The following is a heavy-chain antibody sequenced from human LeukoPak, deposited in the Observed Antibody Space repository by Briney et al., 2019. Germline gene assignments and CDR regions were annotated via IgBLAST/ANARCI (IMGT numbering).Heavy chain of an antibody. CDR1: GGSFSNYY. CDR2: IYSTGSI. Sequence: SETLSLTCTLPGGSFSNYYWTWIRQPPGKGLEWLGYIYSTGSISYNPSLESRVTISIDTSKNTFSLKLTSVTAADTAVYFCARWNLDLAYDIWGQGTMVTVSS. CDR3: ARWNLDLAYDI. V-gene: IGHV4-59*08. J-gene: IGHJ3*02. D-gene: IGHD1-1*01.